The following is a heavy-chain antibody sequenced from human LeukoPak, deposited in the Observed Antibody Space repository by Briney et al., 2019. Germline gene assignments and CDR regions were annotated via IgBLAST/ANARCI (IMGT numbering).Heavy chain of an antibody. D-gene: IGHD3-16*01. Sequence: GGSLRLSCAASGFTFSSYSMNWVRQAPGKGLEWISYISRTSSTIYYADSVKGRFTISRDNAKNSLYLQMNGLRAEDTAVYYCARGLGDTFFDYWGQGTLVAVSS. J-gene: IGHJ4*02. CDR2: ISRTSSTI. V-gene: IGHV3-48*01. CDR1: GFTFSSYS. CDR3: ARGLGDTFFDY.